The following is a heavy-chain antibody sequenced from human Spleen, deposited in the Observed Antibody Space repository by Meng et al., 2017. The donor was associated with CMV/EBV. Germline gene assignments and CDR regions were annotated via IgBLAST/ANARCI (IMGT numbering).Heavy chain of an antibody. CDR1: GYSFTTYW. J-gene: IGHJ4*02. D-gene: IGHD3-3*01. CDR3: ARRFWSGYSYYLDY. V-gene: IGHV5-51*01. Sequence: GGSLRLSCKGSGYSFTTYWIGWVRQMPGKGLEWMGIIYPGDSDTRYRPSFQGQVTISVDKSISTAYLQWSSLKASDTAMYYCARRFWSGYSYYLDYWGQGTLVTVSS. CDR2: IYPGDSDT.